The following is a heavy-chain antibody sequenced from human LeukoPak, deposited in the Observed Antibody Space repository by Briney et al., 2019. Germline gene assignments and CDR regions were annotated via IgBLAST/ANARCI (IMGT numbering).Heavy chain of an antibody. D-gene: IGHD3-10*01. V-gene: IGHV4-4*02. CDR1: GGSISSSNW. Sequence: SETLSLTCAVSGGSISSSNWWSWVRQPPGKGLEWIGEIYHSGSTNYNPSLKSRVTISVDKSKNQFSLKLSSVTAADTAVYYCARDLRDYYGSGDAFDIWGQGTMVTVSS. CDR2: IYHSGST. CDR3: ARDLRDYYGSGDAFDI. J-gene: IGHJ3*02.